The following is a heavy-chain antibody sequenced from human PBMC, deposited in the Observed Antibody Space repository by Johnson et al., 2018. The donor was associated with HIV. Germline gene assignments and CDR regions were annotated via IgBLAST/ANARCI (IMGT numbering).Heavy chain of an antibody. V-gene: IGHV3-74*01. CDR1: GFTFSSYW. CDR3: ARDRGRAYYNFWSGTRSACAFDI. J-gene: IGHJ3*02. CDR2: INSDGSST. D-gene: IGHD3-3*01. Sequence: VQLVESGGGLVQPGGSLRLSCAASGFTFSSYWMHWVRQAPGKGLVWVSRINSDGSSTRYADSVKGRFTISRDNAKNTLYLQMNSLRAEDTAVYYCARDRGRAYYNFWSGTRSACAFDIWGQGTMVTVSS.